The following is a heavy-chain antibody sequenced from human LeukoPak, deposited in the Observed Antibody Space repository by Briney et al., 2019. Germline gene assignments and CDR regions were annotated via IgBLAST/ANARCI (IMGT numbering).Heavy chain of an antibody. J-gene: IGHJ5*02. D-gene: IGHD1-1*01. CDR2: IYWNDDK. Sequence: GSGPTLVKPTQTLTLTCTFPGFSLSTSGVGVGWIRQPPGKALEWLAVIYWNDDKGYRPSLRSRLTIAKDTSKNQVVLTMTNMDPVDTATYYCARRLKTGTTNCFDPWGQGTLVSVSS. CDR1: GFSLSTSGVG. CDR3: ARRLKTGTTNCFDP. V-gene: IGHV2-5*01.